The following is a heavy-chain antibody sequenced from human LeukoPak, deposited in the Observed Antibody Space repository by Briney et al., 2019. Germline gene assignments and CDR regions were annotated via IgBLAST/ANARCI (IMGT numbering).Heavy chain of an antibody. CDR1: GFTFSSYS. CDR3: ARGSGRWELLNAFDI. Sequence: GGSLRLSCAASGFTFSSYSMNWVRQAPGKGLEWVSSISSSSSYIYYADSVKGRFTISRDNSKNTLYLQMNSLRAEDTAVYYCARGSGRWELLNAFDIWGQGTMVTVSS. J-gene: IGHJ3*02. CDR2: ISSSSSYI. V-gene: IGHV3-21*01. D-gene: IGHD1-26*01.